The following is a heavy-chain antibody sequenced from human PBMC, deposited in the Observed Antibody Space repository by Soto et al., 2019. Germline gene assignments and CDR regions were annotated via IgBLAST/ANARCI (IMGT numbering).Heavy chain of an antibody. Sequence: EVQLWESGGGLVQPGGSLRLSCAASGSTFSSYAMSWVRQAPGKGLEWVSVISGSGDSTYYADSVKGRFTISRDNSKNTRYVQMNSLRAEDTAEYYCARELGYCSGGNCYMDGAFDFWGQGTMVTVSS. CDR1: GSTFSSYA. D-gene: IGHD2-15*01. CDR2: ISGSGDST. CDR3: ARELGYCSGGNCYMDGAFDF. V-gene: IGHV3-23*01. J-gene: IGHJ3*01.